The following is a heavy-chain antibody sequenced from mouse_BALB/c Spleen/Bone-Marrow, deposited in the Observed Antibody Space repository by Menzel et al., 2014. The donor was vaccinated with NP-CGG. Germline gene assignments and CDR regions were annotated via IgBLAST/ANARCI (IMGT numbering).Heavy chain of an antibody. CDR1: GFTFSSYA. V-gene: IGHV5-9-1*01. Sequence: EVKVVESGGGLVKPGGSLKLSCAASGFTFSSYAMSWVRRTPEKRLEWVATISSGGNYTYYPDSVKGRLTISRDNAKNTLYLQMSGLKSEDTAMYYCASTGYFFDYWGQGTTLTVSS. CDR2: ISSGGNYT. D-gene: IGHD4-1*01. J-gene: IGHJ2*01. CDR3: ASTGYFFDY.